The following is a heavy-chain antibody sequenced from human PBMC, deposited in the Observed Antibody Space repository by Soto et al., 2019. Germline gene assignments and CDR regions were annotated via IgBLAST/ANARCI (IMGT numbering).Heavy chain of an antibody. Sequence: GASVKVSCKASGYTFTTFGISWVRQAPGQGLEWMGWISPYNANTNYAQKLQGRFTMTTDTSTSTAYMELRSLRSDDTAVYYCARDGVTHLSPSDSWGQGTLVTVSS. V-gene: IGHV1-18*01. J-gene: IGHJ4*02. CDR1: GYTFTTFG. CDR3: ARDGVTHLSPSDS. D-gene: IGHD2-21*02. CDR2: ISPYNANT.